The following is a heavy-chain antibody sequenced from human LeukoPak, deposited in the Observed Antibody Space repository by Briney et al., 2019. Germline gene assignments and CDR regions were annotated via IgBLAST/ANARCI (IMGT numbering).Heavy chain of an antibody. D-gene: IGHD5-18*01. CDR2: ISGSGGST. CDR3: EKVGGYSYGFMDY. J-gene: IGHJ4*02. Sequence: GGTLRLSCAASGFTFSSYGMSWVRQGPGKGLEWVSAISGSGGSTYYADSVKGRFTISRDNSKNTPYLQMNSLRAEDTAVYYCEKVGGYSYGFMDYWGQGTLVTVCS. V-gene: IGHV3-23*01. CDR1: GFTFSSYG.